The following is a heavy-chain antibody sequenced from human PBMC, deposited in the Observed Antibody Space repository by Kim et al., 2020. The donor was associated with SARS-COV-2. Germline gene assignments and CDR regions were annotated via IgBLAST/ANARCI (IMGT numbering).Heavy chain of an antibody. J-gene: IGHJ4*02. Sequence: SETLSLTCTVSGGSISSSSYYWGWIRQPPGKGLEWIGSIYYSGSTYYNPSLKSRVTISVDTSKNQFSLKLSSVTAADTAVYYCASDGDGVATLDYWGQGTLVTVSS. CDR3: ASDGDGVATLDY. D-gene: IGHD5-12*01. V-gene: IGHV4-39*01. CDR2: IYYSGST. CDR1: GGSISSSSYY.